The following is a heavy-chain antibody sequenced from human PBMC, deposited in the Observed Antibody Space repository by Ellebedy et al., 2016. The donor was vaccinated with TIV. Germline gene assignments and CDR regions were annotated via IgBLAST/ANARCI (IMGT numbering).Heavy chain of an antibody. CDR3: ARDGPQYGERRYYYAMDV. J-gene: IGHJ6*02. V-gene: IGHV3-7*03. CDR1: GFSFTSYP. CDR2: IKQDGSEK. Sequence: GESLKISCVVSGFSFTSYPIHWVRQAPGKGLEWVASIKQDGSEKQYVDSVKGRFTISRDNTNKSLYLQMNSLRGEDTAIYYCARDGPQYGERRYYYAMDVWGQGTTVIVSS. D-gene: IGHD1-1*01.